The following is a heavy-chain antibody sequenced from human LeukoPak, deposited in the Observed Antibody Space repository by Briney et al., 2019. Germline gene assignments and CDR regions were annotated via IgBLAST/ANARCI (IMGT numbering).Heavy chain of an antibody. CDR1: GFTFDDYG. V-gene: IGHV3-15*01. D-gene: IGHD4-17*01. CDR2: IKSKTDGGTT. J-gene: IGHJ4*02. CDR3: TTRVMTTVTTEIDY. Sequence: SGGSLRLSCAASGFTFDDYGMSWVRQAPGKGLEWVGRIKSKTDGGTTDYAAPVKGRFTISRDDSKNTLYLQMNSLKTEDTAVYYCTTRVMTTVTTEIDYWGQGTLVTVSS.